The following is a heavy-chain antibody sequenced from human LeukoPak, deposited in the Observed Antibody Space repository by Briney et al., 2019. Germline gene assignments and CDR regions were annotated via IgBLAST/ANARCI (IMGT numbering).Heavy chain of an antibody. D-gene: IGHD6-13*01. Sequence: PSETLSLTCTVSGGSISSYYWSWIRQPPGKGLEWIGYIYYSGSTNYNPSLKSRVTMSLDTSKNQFSLKLSSVTAVDTAVYYCASGGRQQLVYWFDPWGQGTLVTVSS. J-gene: IGHJ5*02. CDR2: IYYSGST. CDR3: ASGGRQQLVYWFDP. CDR1: GGSISSYY. V-gene: IGHV4-59*01.